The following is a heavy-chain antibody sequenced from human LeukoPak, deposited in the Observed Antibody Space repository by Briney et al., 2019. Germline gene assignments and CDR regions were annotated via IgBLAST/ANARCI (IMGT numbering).Heavy chain of an antibody. V-gene: IGHV1-2*02. CDR1: GYTFTGYY. CDR2: INPNSGGT. Sequence: ASVKVSCKASGYTFTGYYMHWVRQAPGQGREWMGWINPNSGGTNYAQKFQGRVTMTRDTSISTAYMELSRLRSADTAVYYCARDLGSIAARPIPQRTHWFDPWGQGTLVTVSS. J-gene: IGHJ5*02. D-gene: IGHD6-6*01. CDR3: ARDLGSIAARPIPQRTHWFDP.